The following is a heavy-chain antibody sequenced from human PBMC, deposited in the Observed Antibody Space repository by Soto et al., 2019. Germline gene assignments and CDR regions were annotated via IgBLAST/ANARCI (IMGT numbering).Heavy chain of an antibody. Sequence: LRLSCAASGFTVSSNYMSWVRQAPGKGLEWVSVIYSGGSTYYADSVKGRFTISRDNSKNTLYLQMNSLRAEDTAVYYCARDDYGDYVEYWGQGTLVTVSS. CDR3: ARDDYGDYVEY. J-gene: IGHJ4*02. CDR2: IYSGGST. V-gene: IGHV3-53*01. CDR1: GFTVSSNY. D-gene: IGHD4-17*01.